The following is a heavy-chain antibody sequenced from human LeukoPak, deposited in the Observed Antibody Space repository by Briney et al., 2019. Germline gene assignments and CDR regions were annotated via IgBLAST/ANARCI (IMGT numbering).Heavy chain of an antibody. D-gene: IGHD3-16*01. V-gene: IGHV3-21*01. CDR2: ISSSSSYI. CDR1: GFTFSSYS. CDR3: ARRFQRGLRLGEYQY. Sequence: GGSLRLSCAASGFTFSSYSMNWVRQAPGKGLEWVSSISSSSSYIYYADSVKGRFTISRDNAKNSLYLQMNSLRAEDTAVYYCARRFQRGLRLGEYQYWGQGTLVTVSS. J-gene: IGHJ4*02.